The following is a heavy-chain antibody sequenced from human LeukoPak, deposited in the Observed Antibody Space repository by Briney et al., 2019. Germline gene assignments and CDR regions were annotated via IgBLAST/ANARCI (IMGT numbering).Heavy chain of an antibody. D-gene: IGHD3-16*01. CDR3: ARDRSRGGFFDL. J-gene: IGHJ2*01. CDR2: VYTTETT. Sequence: SETLSLTCNVSGASINTFYWTWIRQPAGKGLEWLGRVYTTETTNYNPSFRGRLTMSLDTSKNQVSLELTSVTAADTAIYYCARDRSRGGFFDLWGRGTLVTVSS. V-gene: IGHV4-4*07. CDR1: GASINTFY.